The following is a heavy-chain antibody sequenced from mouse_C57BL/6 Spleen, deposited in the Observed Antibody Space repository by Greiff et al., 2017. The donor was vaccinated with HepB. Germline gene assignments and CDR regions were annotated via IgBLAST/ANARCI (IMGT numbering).Heavy chain of an antibody. D-gene: IGHD1-1*01. CDR1: GYTFTSYW. Sequence: QVQLQQPGAELVMPGASVKLSCKASGYTFTSYWMHWVQQMPGQGLEWIGDIDTSDSYTNYNQKFKGKFTFSVDKSTNTPYMQLSSLTSEDTAMYYCARSMTTAEAMDYWGQGTSVTVSS. CDR2: IDTSDSYT. CDR3: ARSMTTAEAMDY. J-gene: IGHJ4*01. V-gene: IGHV1-69*01.